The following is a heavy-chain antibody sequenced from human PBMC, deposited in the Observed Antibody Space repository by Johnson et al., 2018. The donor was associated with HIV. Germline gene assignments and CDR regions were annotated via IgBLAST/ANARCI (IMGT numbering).Heavy chain of an antibody. CDR2: ISYDGSNK. Sequence: QVQLVESGGGVVQPGRSLRLSCAASGFTFSSSGMHWVRQAPGKGLEWVAVISYDGSNKHYADSVKGRFTISRDNSKNTLYLQMNSLRAEDTAVFYCARVEQQLWLRGAVDIWGQGTMVTVSS. CDR1: GFTFSSSG. D-gene: IGHD5-18*01. V-gene: IGHV3-30*03. CDR3: ARVEQQLWLRGAVDI. J-gene: IGHJ3*02.